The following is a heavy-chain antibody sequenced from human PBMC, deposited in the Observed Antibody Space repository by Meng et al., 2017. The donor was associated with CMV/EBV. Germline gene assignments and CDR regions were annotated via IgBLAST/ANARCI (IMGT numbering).Heavy chain of an antibody. V-gene: IGHV1-18*01. Sequence: ASVKVSCKASGYTFTSYGISWLRQAPGQGLEWMGWISAYNGNTNYAQKLQGRVTMTTDTSTITAYMELRSLRSDDAAVYYCAVLGYCSSTSCSAGGDWFDPWGQGTLVTVSS. D-gene: IGHD2-2*01. CDR1: GYTFTSYG. J-gene: IGHJ5*02. CDR2: ISAYNGNT. CDR3: AVLGYCSSTSCSAGGDWFDP.